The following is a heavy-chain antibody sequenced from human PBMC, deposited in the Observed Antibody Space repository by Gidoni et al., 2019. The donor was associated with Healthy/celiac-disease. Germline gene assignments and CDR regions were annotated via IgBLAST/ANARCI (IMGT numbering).Heavy chain of an antibody. CDR2: IVVGSGNT. CDR1: GFNFTSSA. D-gene: IGHD3-10*02. CDR3: AATCSNNYYGMDV. J-gene: IGHJ6*02. V-gene: IGHV1-58*01. Sequence: QMQLVQSGPEVKKPGTSVKVSCKASGFNFTSSAGQWVRQARGQRIEWIGWIVVGSGNTNYAQKFPESVTIPRDMSTSTAYMELSSLRYEDTAVYYCAATCSNNYYGMDVWGQGTTVTVSS.